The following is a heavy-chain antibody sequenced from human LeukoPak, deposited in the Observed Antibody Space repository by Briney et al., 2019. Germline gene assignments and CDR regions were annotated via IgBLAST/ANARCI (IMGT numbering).Heavy chain of an antibody. D-gene: IGHD6-13*01. V-gene: IGHV4-34*01. Sequence: SETLSLTCAVYGGSFSGYYWSWIRQPPGKGLEWIGEMNHSGSTNNNPSLKSRVTFSVDTSKNQFSLKLSSVTAADTAVYYRARGLGILRFWGQGTLVTVSS. CDR3: ARGLGILRF. CDR1: GGSFSGYY. J-gene: IGHJ4*02. CDR2: MNHSGST.